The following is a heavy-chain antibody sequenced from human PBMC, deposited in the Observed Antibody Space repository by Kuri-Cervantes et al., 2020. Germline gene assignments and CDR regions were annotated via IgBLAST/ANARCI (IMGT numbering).Heavy chain of an antibody. CDR1: AYTFTGYY. D-gene: IGHD3-22*01. CDR3: ARDPKRARWVVGLLQLPTGYWFDP. V-gene: IGHV1-46*01. Sequence: ASVKVSCKASAYTFTGYYVHWVRQAPGQGLEWMGIINPSGGSTSYAQKFQGRVTMTRDTSTSTVYMELSSLRSEDTAVYYCARDPKRARWVVGLLQLPTGYWFDPWGQGTLVTVSS. J-gene: IGHJ5*02. CDR2: INPSGGST.